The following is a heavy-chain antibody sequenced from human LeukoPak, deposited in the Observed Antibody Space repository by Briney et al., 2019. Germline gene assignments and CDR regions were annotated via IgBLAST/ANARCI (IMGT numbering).Heavy chain of an antibody. J-gene: IGHJ3*02. Sequence: GGSLRLSCAASGFTFSSYAMSWVRQAPGKGLEWVSAISGSGGSTYYADSVKGRFTISRDNSKNTLYLQMNSLRAEDTAVYYCARETYDFWSGSNDAFDIWGQGTMVTVSS. CDR2: ISGSGGST. CDR3: ARETYDFWSGSNDAFDI. CDR1: GFTFSSYA. V-gene: IGHV3-23*01. D-gene: IGHD3-3*01.